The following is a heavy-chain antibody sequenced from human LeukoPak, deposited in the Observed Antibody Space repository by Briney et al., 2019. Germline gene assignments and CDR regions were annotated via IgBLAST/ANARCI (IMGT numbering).Heavy chain of an antibody. Sequence: PGGSLRLSCAASGFTFDDYAMHWVRQAPGKGLEWVSGISWNSGSIGYADSVKGRFTISRDNAKNSLYLQMNGLRAEDTALYYCAKDNGDGYNLFDYWGQGTLVTVSS. V-gene: IGHV3-9*01. CDR3: AKDNGDGYNLFDY. CDR1: GFTFDDYA. D-gene: IGHD5-24*01. J-gene: IGHJ4*02. CDR2: ISWNSGSI.